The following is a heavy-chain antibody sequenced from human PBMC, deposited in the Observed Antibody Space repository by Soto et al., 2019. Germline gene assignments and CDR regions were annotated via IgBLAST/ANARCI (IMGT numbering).Heavy chain of an antibody. CDR3: ARAPHIAVAGTTFDF. CDR1: GFTFSSYS. V-gene: IGHV3-48*01. J-gene: IGHJ4*02. D-gene: IGHD6-19*01. CDR2: ISRSSSSI. Sequence: EEQLVESGGGLVQPGGSLRLSCGASGFTFSSYSMNWVRQAPGKGLEWVSYISRSSSSIYYADSVKGRFTISRDNAKNSLYLQMNSLRAEDTAVYYCARAPHIAVAGTTFDFWGRGPQVTVSS.